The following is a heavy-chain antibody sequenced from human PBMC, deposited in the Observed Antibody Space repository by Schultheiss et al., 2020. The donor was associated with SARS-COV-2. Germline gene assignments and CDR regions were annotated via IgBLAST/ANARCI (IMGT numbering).Heavy chain of an antibody. D-gene: IGHD3-10*01. CDR3: ARVRFGGYAFDI. CDR2: IYHSGST. V-gene: IGHV4-30-2*01. J-gene: IGHJ3*02. CDR1: GGSISSGGYS. Sequence: SETLSLTCAVSGGSISSGGYSWSWIRQPPGKGLEWIGYIYHSGSTYHNPSLKSRVSMSVDTSRNQFSLKLSSVTAADTAVYYCARVRFGGYAFDIWGQGTMVTVSS.